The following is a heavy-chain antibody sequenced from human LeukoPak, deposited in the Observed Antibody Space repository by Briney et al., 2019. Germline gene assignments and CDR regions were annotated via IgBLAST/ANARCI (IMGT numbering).Heavy chain of an antibody. D-gene: IGHD3-10*01. CDR1: GGSINSGGYY. V-gene: IGHV4-31*03. J-gene: IGHJ4*02. CDR3: ARDLTHFGSGIFYDH. Sequence: SETLSLTCTVSGGSINSGGYYWSWIRQRPGKGLEWIGYIYYSGSTYYNPSLKSRVTISVHTSKNQFSLKLSSVTAADTAVYYCARDLTHFGSGIFYDHWGQGALVTVS. CDR2: IYYSGST.